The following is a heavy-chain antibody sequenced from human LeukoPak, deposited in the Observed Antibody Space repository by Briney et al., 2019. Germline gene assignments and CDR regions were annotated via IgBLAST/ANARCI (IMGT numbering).Heavy chain of an antibody. J-gene: IGHJ1*01. V-gene: IGHV1-46*01. CDR3: ARGSLWFGESIPLLSTEYFQH. CDR1: GYTFTSYY. Sequence: GASVKVSCKASGYTFTSYYMHWVRQAPGQGLEWMGIINPSGGSTSYAQKFQGRVTMTRDTSTSTVYMELSSLRSEDTAVYYCARGSLWFGESIPLLSTEYFQHWDQGTLVTVSS. D-gene: IGHD3-10*01. CDR2: INPSGGST.